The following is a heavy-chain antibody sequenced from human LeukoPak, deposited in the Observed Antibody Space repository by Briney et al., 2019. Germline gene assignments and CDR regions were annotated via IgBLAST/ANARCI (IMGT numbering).Heavy chain of an antibody. CDR3: ARVNSGDLFDY. J-gene: IGHJ4*02. CDR2: IYYSGTT. D-gene: IGHD1-26*01. V-gene: IGHV4-39*01. Sequence: SETVSLTCTVSGGSISDTSYYWGWIRQPPGKGLEWFGSIYYSGTTYYNPSLKSRVTISVHTSKNQFSLRLSSVTAADTAVYYCARVNSGDLFDYWGQGTLVTVSS. CDR1: GGSISDTSYY.